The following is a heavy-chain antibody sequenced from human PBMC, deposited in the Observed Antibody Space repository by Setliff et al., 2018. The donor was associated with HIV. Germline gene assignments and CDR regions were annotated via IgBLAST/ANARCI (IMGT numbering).Heavy chain of an antibody. CDR3: ARDYFPHSRRNFGSGDYFHF. D-gene: IGHD3-10*01. CDR2: INPNSGDS. CDR1: GYTFIDYF. J-gene: IGHJ4*02. V-gene: IGHV1-2*02. Sequence: WASVKVSCKASGYTFIDYFIHWVRQAPGQGLEWMAYINPNSGDSKTAQKFQGRVTVTRDTSIATAYMELSSLTSGDTAVYHCARDYFPHSRRNFGSGDYFHFWGQGSRVTVSS.